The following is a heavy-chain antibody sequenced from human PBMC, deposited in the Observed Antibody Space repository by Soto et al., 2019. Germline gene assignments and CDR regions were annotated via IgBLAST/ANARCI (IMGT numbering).Heavy chain of an antibody. J-gene: IGHJ6*02. CDR3: ARDGRPNYSSSWGDYYYYYGMDV. D-gene: IGHD6-13*01. CDR2: INPSGGST. Sequence: GASVKVSCKASGYTFTSYYMHWVRQAPGQGLEWMGIINPSGGSTSYAQKFQGRVTMTRDTSTSTVYMELSSLRSEDTAVYYCARDGRPNYSSSWGDYYYYYGMDVWGQGTTVTVSS. CDR1: GYTFTSYY. V-gene: IGHV1-46*01.